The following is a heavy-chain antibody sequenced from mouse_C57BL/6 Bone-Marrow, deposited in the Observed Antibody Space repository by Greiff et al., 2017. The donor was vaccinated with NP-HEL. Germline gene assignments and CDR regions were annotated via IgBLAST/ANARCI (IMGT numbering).Heavy chain of an antibody. Sequence: VHVKQSGAELVKPGASVKLSCTASGFNIKDYYMHWVKQRTEQGLEWIGRIDPEDGETKYAPKFQGKATITADTSSNTAYLQLSSLTSEDTAVYYCATRAYYSNYGYAMDYWGQGTSVTVSS. CDR2: IDPEDGET. V-gene: IGHV14-2*01. D-gene: IGHD2-5*01. CDR1: GFNIKDYY. J-gene: IGHJ4*01. CDR3: ATRAYYSNYGYAMDY.